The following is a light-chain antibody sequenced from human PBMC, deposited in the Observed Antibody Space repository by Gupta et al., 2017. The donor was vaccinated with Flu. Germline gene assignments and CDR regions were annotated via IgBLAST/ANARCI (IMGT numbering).Light chain of an antibody. J-gene: IGLJ3*02. CDR3: GKWDRSLSAMDWV. Sequence: QSVLTQPPSVSAAPGQKVTITCSGSSSNIGINYVSLYQQLPGTAPKLLIYENNKRTHGIAARASVSTSGTSATVGITGLQTGDEADSYCGKWDRSLSAMDWVFGGGTKLTVL. V-gene: IGLV1-51*02. CDR1: SSNIGINY. CDR2: ENN.